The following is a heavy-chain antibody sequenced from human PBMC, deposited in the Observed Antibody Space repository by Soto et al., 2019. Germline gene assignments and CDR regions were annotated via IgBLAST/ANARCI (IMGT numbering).Heavy chain of an antibody. V-gene: IGHV3-23*01. CDR1: GFTFSSYA. J-gene: IGHJ6*02. Sequence: EVQLLESGGGLVQPGGSLRLSCAASGFTFSSYAMSWVRQAPGKGLEWVSAISGSGVSTYYADSVKGRFTISRDNTKNTLYLQMNSLRAEDTAVYYCAKEKAYSSGWDGMDVWGQGTTVTVSS. D-gene: IGHD6-19*01. CDR2: ISGSGVST. CDR3: AKEKAYSSGWDGMDV.